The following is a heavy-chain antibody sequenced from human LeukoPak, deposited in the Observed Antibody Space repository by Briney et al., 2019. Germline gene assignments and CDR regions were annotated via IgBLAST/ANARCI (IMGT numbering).Heavy chain of an antibody. CDR2: ISSSSGRYM. Sequence: GGSLRLSCAASGFDFTTYNMNWVRQAPGKGLEWISSISSSSGRYMYYADSVEGRFTISRDNAKNSLYLQMNSLRAEDTAVYFCVRSNSGGTCVDYWGQGSLVTVSS. D-gene: IGHD2-15*01. V-gene: IGHV3-21*01. J-gene: IGHJ4*02. CDR1: GFDFTTYN. CDR3: VRSNSGGTCVDY.